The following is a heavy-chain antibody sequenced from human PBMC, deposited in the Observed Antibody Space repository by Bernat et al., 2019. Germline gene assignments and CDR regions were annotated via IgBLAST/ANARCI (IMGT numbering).Heavy chain of an antibody. CDR2: IKSKTDGGTT. Sequence: EVQLVESGGGLVKPGGSLRLSCAASGFTFSNAWMSWVRQAPGKGLEWVGRIKSKTDGGTTDYAAPVKDRFTISRDDSKNTLYLQMNSLKTEDTAVYYCTTDLGDYTAFDIWGQGTMVTVSS. CDR3: TTDLGDYTAFDI. J-gene: IGHJ3*02. CDR1: GFTFSNAW. V-gene: IGHV3-15*01. D-gene: IGHD4-17*01.